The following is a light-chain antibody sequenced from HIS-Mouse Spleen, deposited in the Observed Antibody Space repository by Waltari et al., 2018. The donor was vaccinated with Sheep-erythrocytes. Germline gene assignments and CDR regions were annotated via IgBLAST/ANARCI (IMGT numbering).Light chain of an antibody. V-gene: IGLV2-11*01. CDR3: CSYAGSYTVV. CDR1: SSDVGGYNY. Sequence: QSALTQPRSVSGSPGQSVTISCTGTSSDVGGYNYVSWYQQHPGKAPNLMTYDVSKRPSGVPDRFSGSKSGNTASLTISGLQAEDEADYYCCSYAGSYTVVFGGGTKLTVL. J-gene: IGLJ2*01. CDR2: DVS.